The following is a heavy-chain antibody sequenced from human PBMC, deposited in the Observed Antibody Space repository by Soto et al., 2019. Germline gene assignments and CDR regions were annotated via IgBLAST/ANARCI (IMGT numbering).Heavy chain of an antibody. V-gene: IGHV1-69*13. CDR1: GGTFSSYA. D-gene: IGHD3-3*01. CDR3: ARALRFLEWLSY. CDR2: IIPIFGTA. J-gene: IGHJ4*02. Sequence: ASVKVSCKASGGTFSSYAMSWVRQAPGQGLEWMGGIIPIFGTANYAQKFQGRVTITADESTSTAYMELSSLRSEDTAVYYCARALRFLEWLSYWGQGTLVTVSS.